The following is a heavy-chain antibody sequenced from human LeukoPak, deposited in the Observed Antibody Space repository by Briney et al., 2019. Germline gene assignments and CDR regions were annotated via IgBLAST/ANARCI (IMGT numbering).Heavy chain of an antibody. J-gene: IGHJ4*02. CDR2: IYYSGST. Sequence: SETLSLTCTVSGGSISSYHWSWIRQPPGKGLEWIGYIYYSGSTNYNPSLKSRVTISVDTSKTQFSPKLSSVTAADSAVYYCVRYLPGGSNDYWGQGTLVTVSS. V-gene: IGHV4-59*08. CDR3: VRYLPGGSNDY. D-gene: IGHD4-23*01. CDR1: GGSISSYH.